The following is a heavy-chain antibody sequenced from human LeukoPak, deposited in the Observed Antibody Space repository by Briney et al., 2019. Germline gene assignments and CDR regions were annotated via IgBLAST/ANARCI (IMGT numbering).Heavy chain of an antibody. CDR1: GGSISSYY. CDR3: TRDMVVFPYNWFDP. CDR2: IYNSGST. D-gene: IGHD2-2*01. Sequence: PSETLSLTCTVSGGSISSYYWSWIRQPPGKGLEWIGYIYNSGSTNYNPSLKSRVTTSVDTSKNQFSLKLSSVTAADTALYYCTRDMVVFPYNWFDPWGLGTLVTVSS. V-gene: IGHV4-4*09. J-gene: IGHJ5*02.